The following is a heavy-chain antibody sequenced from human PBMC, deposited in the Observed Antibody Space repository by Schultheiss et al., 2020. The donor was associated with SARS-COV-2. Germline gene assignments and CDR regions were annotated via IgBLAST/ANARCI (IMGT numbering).Heavy chain of an antibody. CDR3: ARSSSGPAEYFQH. V-gene: IGHV3-72*01. Sequence: GGSLRLSCAASGFTLSDHYIDWLRQAPGKGLEWVGRSRPKAKRYTTEYAASVKGRFIISRDDSKNSLYVQMNSLRTEDTAVYYCARSSSGPAEYFQHWGQGTLVTVSS. CDR1: GFTLSDHY. J-gene: IGHJ1*01. D-gene: IGHD3-22*01. CDR2: SRPKAKRYTT.